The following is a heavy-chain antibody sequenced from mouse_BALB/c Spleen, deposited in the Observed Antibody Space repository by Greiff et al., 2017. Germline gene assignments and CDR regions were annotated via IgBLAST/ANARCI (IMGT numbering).Heavy chain of an antibody. D-gene: IGHD1-1*01. V-gene: IGHV1-18*01. Sequence: EVQLQQSGPELVKPGASVKIPCKASGYTFTDYNMDWVKQSHGKSLEWIGDINPNNGGTIYNQKFKGKATLTVDKSSSTAYMELRSLTSEDTAVYYCARGSYYGYGYFDVWGAGTTVTVSS. CDR1: GYTFTDYN. J-gene: IGHJ1*01. CDR3: ARGSYYGYGYFDV. CDR2: INPNNGGT.